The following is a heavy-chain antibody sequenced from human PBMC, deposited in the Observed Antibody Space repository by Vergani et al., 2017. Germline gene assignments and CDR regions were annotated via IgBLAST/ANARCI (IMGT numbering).Heavy chain of an antibody. D-gene: IGHD2-2*01. Sequence: QVQLQESGPGLVKPSETLSLTCTVSGGSISSYYWSWIRQPAGKGLEWIGRIYTSGSTNYNPSLKSRVTMSVDTSKNQFSLKLSSVTAADTAVYYCAREEDGSRTSGAKEGGEPKSRHMDVWGQGTTVTVSS. J-gene: IGHJ6*02. V-gene: IGHV4-4*07. CDR2: IYTSGST. CDR1: GGSISSYY. CDR3: AREEDGSRTSGAKEGGEPKSRHMDV.